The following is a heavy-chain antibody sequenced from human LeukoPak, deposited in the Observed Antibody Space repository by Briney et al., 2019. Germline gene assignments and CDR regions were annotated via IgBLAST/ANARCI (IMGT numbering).Heavy chain of an antibody. J-gene: IGHJ6*04. CDR1: GLTFDDYA. CDR3: ARDLHRSKGSARMDV. Sequence: GGSLRLSCAASGLTFDDYAMHWVRHAPGKGLEWVSGISWNSGSIGYADSVKGRFTISRDNAKNSLYLQMNSLRAEDTAVYYCARDLHRSKGSARMDVWGKGTTVTVSS. V-gene: IGHV3-9*01. CDR2: ISWNSGSI. D-gene: IGHD4-11*01.